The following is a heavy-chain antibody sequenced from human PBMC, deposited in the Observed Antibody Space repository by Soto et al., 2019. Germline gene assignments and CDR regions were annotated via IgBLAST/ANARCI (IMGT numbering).Heavy chain of an antibody. CDR2: LSTSGSTM. J-gene: IGHJ6*02. CDR3: ARENSPAGLGV. CDR1: GFTFSNYE. D-gene: IGHD6-13*01. Sequence: PGGSLRLSCTASGFTFSNYEMTWVRQAPGKGLEWVSYLSTSGSTMYYADSVKGRFTISRDNAKNSLFLQMNSLRAEDTAVYYCARENSPAGLGVWGQGTTVTVSS. V-gene: IGHV3-48*03.